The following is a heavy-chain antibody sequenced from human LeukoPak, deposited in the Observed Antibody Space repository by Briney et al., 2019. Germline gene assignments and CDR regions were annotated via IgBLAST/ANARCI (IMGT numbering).Heavy chain of an antibody. V-gene: IGHV4-39*01. J-gene: IGHJ4*02. CDR3: ARRVGWLQLYFDY. CDR2: IYYSGST. Sequence: SETLSLTCTVSGGSISSSSYYWGWIRQPPGKGLEWIGSIYYSGSTYYNPSLKSRVTISVDTSKNRFSLKLSSVTAADTAVYYCARRVGWLQLYFDYWGQRTLVTVSS. D-gene: IGHD5-24*01. CDR1: GGSISSSSYY.